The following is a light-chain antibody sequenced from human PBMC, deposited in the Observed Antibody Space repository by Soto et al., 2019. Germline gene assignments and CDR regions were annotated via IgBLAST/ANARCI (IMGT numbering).Light chain of an antibody. J-gene: IGLJ2*01. V-gene: IGLV2-14*01. CDR2: DVS. CDR3: SSYTSASTTLV. CDR1: GSDVGGYNY. Sequence: QSVLTQPASVSGSPGQSITISCTGTGSDVGGYNYVSWYQQHPGQAPKVMIYDVSNRPSGVSNRFSGSKSGNTASLTISGLQAEDEADYYCSSYTSASTTLVFGGGTKLTVL.